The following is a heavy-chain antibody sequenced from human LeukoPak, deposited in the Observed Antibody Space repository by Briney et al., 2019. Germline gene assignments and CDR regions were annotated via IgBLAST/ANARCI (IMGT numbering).Heavy chain of an antibody. CDR1: GGSFSGYY. CDR3: ATTYYYGSGSYRHEYYFDY. CDR2: INHSGST. D-gene: IGHD3-10*01. Sequence: PSETLSLTCAVYGGSFSGYYWSWIRQPPGKGLEWIGEINHSGSTNYNPSLKSRVTISVDTSKNQFSLKLSSVTAADTAVYCCATTYYYGSGSYRHEYYFDYWGQGTLVTVSS. V-gene: IGHV4-34*01. J-gene: IGHJ4*02.